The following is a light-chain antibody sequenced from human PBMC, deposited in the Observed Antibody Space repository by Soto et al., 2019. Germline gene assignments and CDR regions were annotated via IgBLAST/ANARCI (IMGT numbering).Light chain of an antibody. CDR2: EGT. CDR1: SRDVGTYDL. J-gene: IGLJ1*01. V-gene: IGLV2-23*01. CDR3: CSYAGSSTYV. Sequence: QSALTQPASVSGSPGQSITISCTGTSRDVGTYDLVSWCQHHPGKAPKLMIYEGTKRPSGVSNRFSDSKSGNTASLAISGLQAEDEADYYCCSYAGSSTYVFGTGTKVTVL.